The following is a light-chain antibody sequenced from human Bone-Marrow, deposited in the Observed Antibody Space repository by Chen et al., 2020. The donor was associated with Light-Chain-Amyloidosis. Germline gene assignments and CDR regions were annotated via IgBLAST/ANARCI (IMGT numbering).Light chain of an antibody. J-gene: IGLJ2*01. Sequence: SYELTQPPSVSVSPGQTARITCSGDDLPTKYAYWYQQKPGQAPVLVIHRDIERPSGISDRFSGSSSGTTATLTISGVQAEDEADYHCQAADSSGTYEGIFGGGTKLTVL. CDR3: QAADSSGTYEGI. V-gene: IGLV3-25*03. CDR2: RDI. CDR1: DLPTKY.